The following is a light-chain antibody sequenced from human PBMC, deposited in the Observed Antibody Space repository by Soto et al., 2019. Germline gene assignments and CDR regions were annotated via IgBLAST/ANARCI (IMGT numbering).Light chain of an antibody. V-gene: IGLV2-18*01. CDR1: TTDIDNYDS. CDR3: SLYSSNGSLI. Sequence: QSVLTQPPSVSGSPGQSVTLSCPSTTTDIDNYDSVSWYQQAPGTAPKLIIYDVNNRPSGAPDRFSGSTSGNTASLTISGLQAEDETDYFCSLYSSNGSLIFGPGTKGTVL. J-gene: IGLJ1*01. CDR2: DVN.